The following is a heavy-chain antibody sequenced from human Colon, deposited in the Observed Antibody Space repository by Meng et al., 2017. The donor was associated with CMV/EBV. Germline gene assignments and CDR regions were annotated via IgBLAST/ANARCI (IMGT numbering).Heavy chain of an antibody. D-gene: IGHD2-21*01. CDR1: GDTFTVKP. J-gene: IGHJ4*02. Sequence: HPIQSGAEGNNPWAHMRVSCQTSGDTFTVKPLHWVRHAPGQGLEWMGWIYPQNGGTYFAQKFQGRVTMTSDTSISTAYMELSSLTSDDTAIYYCIKEDWYFDFWGQGTLVTVSS. CDR3: IKEDWYFDF. V-gene: IGHV1-2*02. CDR2: IYPQNGGT.